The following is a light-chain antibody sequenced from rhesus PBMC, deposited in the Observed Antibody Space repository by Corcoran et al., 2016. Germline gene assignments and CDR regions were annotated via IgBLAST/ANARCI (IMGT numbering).Light chain of an antibody. CDR3: QQGYSTPWT. J-gene: IGKJ1*01. CDR2: AAS. CDR1: QGISSW. Sequence: DIQMTQSPSSLSASAGDKVTITCRASQGISSWLAWYQQKPGKAPKLLISAASNLQSGAPSRFSGRGSRTDYTLTISSLQPGDFATYYCQQGYSTPWTFGQGTKVEIK. V-gene: IGKV1-18*01.